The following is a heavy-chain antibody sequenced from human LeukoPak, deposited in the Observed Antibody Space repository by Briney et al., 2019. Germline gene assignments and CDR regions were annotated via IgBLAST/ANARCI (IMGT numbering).Heavy chain of an antibody. D-gene: IGHD2-21*01. CDR1: GYTFSSYE. CDR2: ISSSGSTI. J-gene: IGHJ5*02. CDR3: ASELGRTSSGGIS. Sequence: PGGSLRLSCAASGYTFSSYEMNWVRQAPGKGLEWVSYISSSGSTIYYADSVKGRFTISRDNAKNSLYLQMNSLRAEDTAVYYCASELGRTSSGGISWGQGTLVTVSS. V-gene: IGHV3-48*03.